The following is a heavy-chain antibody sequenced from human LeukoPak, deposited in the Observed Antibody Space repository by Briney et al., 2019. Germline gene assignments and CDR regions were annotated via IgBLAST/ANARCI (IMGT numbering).Heavy chain of an antibody. D-gene: IGHD6-19*01. CDR1: GFTFSSYA. CDR2: ISGSGGST. CDR3: AKEGQWLVLGSYYYYYGMDV. J-gene: IGHJ6*02. Sequence: GGSLRLSCAASGFTFSSYAMSWVRQAPGKGLEWVSAISGSGGSTYYADSVKGRFTISRDNSKNTLYLQMNSLRAEDTAVYYCAKEGQWLVLGSYYYYYGMDVWGQGITVTVSS. V-gene: IGHV3-23*01.